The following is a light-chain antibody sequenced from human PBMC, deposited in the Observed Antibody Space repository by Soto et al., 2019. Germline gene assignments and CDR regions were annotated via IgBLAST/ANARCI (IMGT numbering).Light chain of an antibody. V-gene: IGKV1-5*03. CDR3: QQNNRDAWT. Sequence: DIQMTQSPSTLSASVGDRVTITCRASRSISSWLAWYQQKPGKAPKLLIYKASRLESGVPSRFSGSGSGTEFTLTSSRLQPDDVANYYWQQNNRDAWTCGQGTKVEIK. CDR1: RSISSW. J-gene: IGKJ1*01. CDR2: KAS.